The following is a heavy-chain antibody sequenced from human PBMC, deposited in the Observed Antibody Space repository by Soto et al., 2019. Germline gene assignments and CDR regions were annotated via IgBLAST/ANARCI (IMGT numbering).Heavy chain of an antibody. Sequence: QVQLQESGPGLVKPSPTLSLTCTVSGGSISNGDYYWSWIRQPPGKGLEWIGYNYYSGSTYSNPSLTSRVTSSADTSKNQFSLTLSSVTAADTAVYDCATQRLAATHFDYWGQGTLVTVSS. V-gene: IGHV4-30-4*01. D-gene: IGHD2-15*01. J-gene: IGHJ4*02. CDR1: GGSISNGDYY. CDR2: NYYSGST. CDR3: ATQRLAATHFDY.